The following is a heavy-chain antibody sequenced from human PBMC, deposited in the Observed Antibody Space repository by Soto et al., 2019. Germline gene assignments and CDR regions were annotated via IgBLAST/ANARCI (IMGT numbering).Heavy chain of an antibody. CDR2: TYYSGST. V-gene: IGHV4-59*01. CDR3: ARVEYKDYSYGMDV. J-gene: IGHJ6*02. CDR1: GGSISSYF. Sequence: QVQLQESGPGLVKPSETLSLTCTVSGGSISSYFWSWIRQPPGKGLEWIGYTYYSGSTIYNPSLKSRVTISVDTSKNQVSLKLSSVTAADTAVYYCARVEYKDYSYGMDVWGQGTTVTVSS. D-gene: IGHD1-1*01.